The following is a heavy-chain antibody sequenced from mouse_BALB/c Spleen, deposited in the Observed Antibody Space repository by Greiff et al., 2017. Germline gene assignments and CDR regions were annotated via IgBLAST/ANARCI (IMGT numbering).Heavy chain of an antibody. CDR3: ARMGGKWGFDY. V-gene: IGHV1-80*01. D-gene: IGHD2-1*01. CDR1: GYAFSSYW. J-gene: IGHJ2*01. Sequence: QVQLQQSGAELVRPGSSVKISCKASGYAFSSYWMNWVKQRPGQGLEWIGQIYPGDGDTNYNGKFKGKATLTADKSSSTAYMQLSSLTSEDSAVYFCARMGGKWGFDYWGQGTTLTVSS. CDR2: IYPGDGDT.